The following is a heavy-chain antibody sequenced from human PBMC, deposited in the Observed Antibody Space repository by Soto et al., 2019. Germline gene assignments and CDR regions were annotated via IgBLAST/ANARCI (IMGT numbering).Heavy chain of an antibody. CDR2: ISTYDGNT. Sequence: ASVKVSCKASGYSFTIYGITWVRQAPGQGLEGVGWISTYDGNTHYAQNFQGRVSMARDTSTSTAYLELRSLRSEDTAVYYCARDFEGGDYDFWSGYYTASRYYYYGMDVWGQGTTVTVSS. V-gene: IGHV1-18*01. D-gene: IGHD3-3*01. J-gene: IGHJ6*02. CDR1: GYSFTIYG. CDR3: ARDFEGGDYDFWSGYYTASRYYYYGMDV.